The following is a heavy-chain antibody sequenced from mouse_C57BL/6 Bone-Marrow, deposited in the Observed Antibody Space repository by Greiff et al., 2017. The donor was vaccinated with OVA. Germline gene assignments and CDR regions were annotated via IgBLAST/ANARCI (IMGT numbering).Heavy chain of an antibody. CDR3: ARDYDSSYDWYFDV. CDR2: ISNLAYSI. D-gene: IGHD1-1*01. Sequence: EVKLVESGGGLVQPGGSLKLSCAASGFTFSDYGMAWVRQAPRKGLEWVAFISNLAYSIYYADTVTGRFTISRENAKNTLYLEMSSLRSEDTAMYYCARDYDSSYDWYFDVWGTGTTVTVSS. CDR1: GFTFSDYG. J-gene: IGHJ1*03. V-gene: IGHV5-15*01.